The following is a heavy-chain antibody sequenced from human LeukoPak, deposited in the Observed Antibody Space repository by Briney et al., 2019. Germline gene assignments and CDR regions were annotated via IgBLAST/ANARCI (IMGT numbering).Heavy chain of an antibody. CDR2: IYSGGST. V-gene: IGHV3-53*01. D-gene: IGHD4-17*01. CDR3: IVFGDSNH. CDR1: GFTVSSNY. Sequence: GGSLRLSCAASGFTVSSNYMSWVRQAPGKGLEWVSVIYSGGSTYYADSVKGRFTTSRDNSKNTVYLQINSLRVEDTAVYYCIVFGDSNHWGQGTLVTVSS. J-gene: IGHJ5*02.